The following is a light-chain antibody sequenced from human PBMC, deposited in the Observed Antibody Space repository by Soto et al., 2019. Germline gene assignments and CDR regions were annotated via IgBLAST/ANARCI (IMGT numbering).Light chain of an antibody. J-gene: IGKJ4*01. CDR1: QSVLYSSNNKNY. CDR2: LAS. V-gene: IGKV4-1*01. CDR3: QQYYRTPLT. Sequence: DIVMTQSPDSLAVSLGERATINCKSSQSVLYSSNNKNYLAWYQQKPGQPPKLLIYLASTRESGVPDRFSCSGSGTHFTLTISSLQAEDVAVYYCQQYYRTPLTFGGGTKVQIK.